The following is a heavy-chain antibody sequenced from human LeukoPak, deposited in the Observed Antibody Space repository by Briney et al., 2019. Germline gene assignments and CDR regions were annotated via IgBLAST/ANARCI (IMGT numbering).Heavy chain of an antibody. CDR3: ATETIGRHYDY. CDR1: GFTFSSCG. Sequence: PGGSLRLSCAASGFTFSSCGFNWVRQAPGKGLEWVSSIGPTGTDRYYADSVRGRFTISRDNAKNSMYLQMDSLRDEDTAVYYCATETIGRHYDYWGQGTLLTVSS. J-gene: IGHJ4*02. V-gene: IGHV3-21*01. D-gene: IGHD1-14*01. CDR2: IGPTGTDR.